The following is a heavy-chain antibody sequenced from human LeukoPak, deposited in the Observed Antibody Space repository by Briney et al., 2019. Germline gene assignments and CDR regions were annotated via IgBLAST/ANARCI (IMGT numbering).Heavy chain of an antibody. V-gene: IGHV4-34*01. Sequence: PPETLSLTCAVYGGSFSGYYWSWIRQPPGKGLEWIGEINHSGSTNYNPSLKSRVTISVDTSKNQFSLKLSSVTAADTAVYYCARSFTPSFDYWGQGTLVTVSS. CDR2: INHSGST. CDR1: GGSFSGYY. J-gene: IGHJ4*02. CDR3: ARSFTPSFDY.